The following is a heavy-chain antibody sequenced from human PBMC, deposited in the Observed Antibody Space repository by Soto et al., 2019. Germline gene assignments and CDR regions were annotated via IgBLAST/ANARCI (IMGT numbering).Heavy chain of an antibody. J-gene: IGHJ4*03. CDR1: GFSVTTSGVV. CDR3: AHRLMWLANFKY. CDR2: IYWNDDR. V-gene: IGHV2-5*01. D-gene: IGHD6-19*01. Sequence: SGPTLANPTQTLTLTGTFSGFSVTTSGVVVGCIRQPPGKALEWLALIYWNDDRRYSPSLKIRLTITKDTSKNQVVLTMTNIDPVERATYYCAHRLMWLANFKYWGHGTLVTVSS.